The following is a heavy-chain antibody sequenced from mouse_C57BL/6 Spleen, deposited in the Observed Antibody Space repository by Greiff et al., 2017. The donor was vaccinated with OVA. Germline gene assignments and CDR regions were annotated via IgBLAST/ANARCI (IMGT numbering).Heavy chain of an antibody. CDR2: IYPGDGDT. CDR3: ARHYYYGSRNAMDY. CDR1: GYAFSSYW. Sequence: QVQLQQSGAELVKPGASVKISCKASGYAFSSYWMNWVKQRPGKGLEWIGQIYPGDGDTNYNGKFKGKATLTAYKSSSTAYMQLSSLSSEDSAVYFCARHYYYGSRNAMDYWGQGTSVTVSS. D-gene: IGHD1-1*01. J-gene: IGHJ4*01. V-gene: IGHV1-80*01.